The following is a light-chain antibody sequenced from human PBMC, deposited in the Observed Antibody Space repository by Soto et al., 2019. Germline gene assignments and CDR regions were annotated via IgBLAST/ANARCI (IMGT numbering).Light chain of an antibody. CDR1: SSNIESNT. J-gene: IGLJ1*01. CDR3: AAWDDILNGYV. V-gene: IGLV1-44*01. Sequence: QSLLTQPPSASRTPGQCVTISCSGSSSNIESNTVTWYQQLPGTSPKLVIYSNYDRPSGVPDRFSGSTSGTSASLVISVLQSEDEAHYYCAAWDDILNGYVFGGGTKVTVL. CDR2: SNY.